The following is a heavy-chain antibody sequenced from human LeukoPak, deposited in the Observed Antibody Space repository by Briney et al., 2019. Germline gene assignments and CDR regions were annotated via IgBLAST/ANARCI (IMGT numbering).Heavy chain of an antibody. CDR1: GFTFSSYA. CDR3: AKDRVGWLVRAFDY. Sequence: GGSLRLSCAASGFTFSSYAMSWVRQAPGKGLEWVSAISGSGGSTYYADPVKGRFTISRDNSKNTLYLQMNSLRAEDTAVYYCAKDRVGWLVRAFDYWGQGTLVTVSS. CDR2: ISGSGGST. D-gene: IGHD6-19*01. J-gene: IGHJ4*02. V-gene: IGHV3-23*01.